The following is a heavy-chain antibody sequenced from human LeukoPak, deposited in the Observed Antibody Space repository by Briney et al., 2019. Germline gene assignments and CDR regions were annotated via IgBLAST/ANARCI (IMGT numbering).Heavy chain of an antibody. CDR1: GGSISSYY. D-gene: IGHD4-23*01. CDR3: ARLSRTVGRDAFDI. Sequence: SETLSLTCTVSGGSISSYYCSWIRQPPRKGLEWIGYIYYSGSTNYNPSLKSRVTISVDTSKNQSSLKLSSVTAADTAVYYCARLSRTVGRDAFDIWGQGTMVTVSS. V-gene: IGHV4-59*01. J-gene: IGHJ3*02. CDR2: IYYSGST.